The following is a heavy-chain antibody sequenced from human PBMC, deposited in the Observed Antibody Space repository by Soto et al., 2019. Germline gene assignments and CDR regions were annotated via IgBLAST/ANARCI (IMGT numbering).Heavy chain of an antibody. Sequence: SETLSLTCAVYGGSFSGYYWSWIRQPPGKGLEWIGEINHSGSTNYNPSLKSRVTIPVDTSKNQFSLKLSSVTAADTAVYYCARGGGVETGWYYFDYWGQGTLVTVSS. CDR3: ARGGGVETGWYYFDY. J-gene: IGHJ4*02. D-gene: IGHD2-8*02. CDR1: GGSFSGYY. V-gene: IGHV4-34*01. CDR2: INHSGST.